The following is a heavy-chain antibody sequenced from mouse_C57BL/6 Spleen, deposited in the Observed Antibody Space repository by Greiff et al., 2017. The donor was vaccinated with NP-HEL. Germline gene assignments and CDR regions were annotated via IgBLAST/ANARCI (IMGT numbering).Heavy chain of an antibody. J-gene: IGHJ4*01. CDR3: ARRGWLPFYYAMDY. V-gene: IGHV5-17*01. CDR2: ISSGSSTI. D-gene: IGHD2-3*01. CDR1: GFTFSDYG. Sequence: DVKLVESGGGLVKPGGSLKLSCAASGFTFSDYGMHWVRQAPEKGLEWVAYISSGSSTIYYADTVKGRFTISRDNAKNTLFRQMTSLRSEDTDMYDGARRGWLPFYYAMDYWGQGTAGTVSS.